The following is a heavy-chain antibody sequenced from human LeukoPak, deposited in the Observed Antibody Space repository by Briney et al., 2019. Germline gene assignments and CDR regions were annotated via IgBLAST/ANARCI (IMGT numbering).Heavy chain of an antibody. CDR1: GFTFSGYW. J-gene: IGHJ6*03. CDR3: ARLGSSSWFGYYYMDV. D-gene: IGHD6-13*01. Sequence: GGSLRLSCAASGFTFSGYWMHWVRQAPGKGLVWVSRINSDGSSTSYADSVKGRFTISRDNAKNTLYLQMNSLRAEDTAVYYCARLGSSSWFGYYYMDVWGKGTTVTVSS. CDR2: INSDGSST. V-gene: IGHV3-74*01.